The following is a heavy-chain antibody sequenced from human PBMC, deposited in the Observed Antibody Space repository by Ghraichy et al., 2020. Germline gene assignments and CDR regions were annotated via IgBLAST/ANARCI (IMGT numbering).Heavy chain of an antibody. Sequence: SETLSLTCTVSGGSISSYYWSWIRQPAGKGLEWIGRIYTSGSTNYNPSLKSRVTMSVDTSKNQFSLKLSSVTAADTAVYYCARESSSSWYDAFDIWGQGTMVTVSS. CDR2: IYTSGST. V-gene: IGHV4-4*07. D-gene: IGHD6-13*01. CDR3: ARESSSSWYDAFDI. CDR1: GGSISSYY. J-gene: IGHJ3*02.